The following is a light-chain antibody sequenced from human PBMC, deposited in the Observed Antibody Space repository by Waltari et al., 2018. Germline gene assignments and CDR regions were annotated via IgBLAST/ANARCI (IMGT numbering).Light chain of an antibody. Sequence: IRMTQSPSSLSASTGDRVTITCRASTAISSYLAWYQQKPGKAPKFLIYATSTLQSGVPSRFSGSGFGTDFTLTINCLQSEDFATYYCQQYYNYPWTFGQGTKVEIK. CDR3: QQYYNYPWT. V-gene: IGKV1-8*01. CDR2: ATS. CDR1: TAISSY. J-gene: IGKJ1*01.